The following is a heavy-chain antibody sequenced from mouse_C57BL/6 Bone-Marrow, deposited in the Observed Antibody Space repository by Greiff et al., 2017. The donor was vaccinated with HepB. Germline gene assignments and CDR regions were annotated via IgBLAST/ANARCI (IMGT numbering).Heavy chain of an antibody. Sequence: QVQLKESGAELAKPGASVRLSCKASVYTFTTYWMHWVKQRPGQGLDWIGYINPGSGYTKYNQKFKDKATLTADKSSSTAYMQLSSLTYEDSAVYFCARVYGSYGVFYWGRGALVTVSA. D-gene: IGHD1-1*01. CDR2: INPGSGYT. V-gene: IGHV1-7*01. J-gene: IGHJ3*01. CDR3: ARVYGSYGVFY. CDR1: VYTFTTYW.